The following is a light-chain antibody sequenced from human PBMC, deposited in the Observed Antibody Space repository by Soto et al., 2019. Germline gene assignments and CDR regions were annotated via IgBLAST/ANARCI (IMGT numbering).Light chain of an antibody. CDR1: QGISSA. CDR3: XXXXSAPPWT. Sequence: IQLTQSPSSLSASVGDRVTITCRASQGISSALAWYQQKPGQVPKLLIVAASRLQSGVPTRFSGSGSGTDFTLTINDLQPEDFATYYCXXXXSAPPWTFGQGTKVDIK. CDR2: AAS. J-gene: IGKJ1*01. V-gene: IGKV1-13*02.